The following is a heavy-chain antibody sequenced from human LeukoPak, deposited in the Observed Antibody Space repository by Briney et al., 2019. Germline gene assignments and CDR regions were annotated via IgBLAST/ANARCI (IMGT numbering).Heavy chain of an antibody. CDR1: GFTFDDYA. J-gene: IGHJ4*02. CDR2: IPWNSGNI. V-gene: IGHV3-9*01. CDR3: AKDKAMAGFYYFDC. D-gene: IGHD6-19*01. Sequence: GRSLRLSCTTSGFTFDDYAMHWVRQVPGKGLEWVSGIPWNSGNIGYADSVRGRFTISRDNAKNSLYLQMNSLRAEDTALYYCAKDKAMAGFYYFDCWGQGTVVTVSS.